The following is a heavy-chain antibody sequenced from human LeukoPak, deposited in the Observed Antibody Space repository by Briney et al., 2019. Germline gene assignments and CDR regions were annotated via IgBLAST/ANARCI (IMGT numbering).Heavy chain of an antibody. J-gene: IGHJ4*02. CDR1: GYTFSDYY. Sequence: ASVKVSCKASGYTFSDYYIHWVRQAPGQGLEWMGRIDPNSGVTNSAQKFRARVTMTRDTSISTAYMELSRLRSDDTAVYYCARDRYYDILTGYYSLWGQGTLVTVSS. V-gene: IGHV1-2*06. CDR3: ARDRYYDILTGYYSL. D-gene: IGHD3-9*01. CDR2: IDPNSGVT.